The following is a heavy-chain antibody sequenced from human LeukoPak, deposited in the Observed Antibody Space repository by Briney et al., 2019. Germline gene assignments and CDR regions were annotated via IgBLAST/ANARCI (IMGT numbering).Heavy chain of an antibody. D-gene: IGHD3-3*01. V-gene: IGHV1-2*02. J-gene: IGHJ4*02. CDR2: MDPDGGGGT. CDR1: GGTFISYA. CDR3: ARVSGRSGPFEY. Sequence: ASVKVSCKASGGTFISYAISWVRQAPGQGLEWMGWMDPDGGGGTNYAQMSQGRVTMTRDTSINTAYMELSSLRSDDTAIYYCARVSGRSGPFEYWGQGTLVTVSP.